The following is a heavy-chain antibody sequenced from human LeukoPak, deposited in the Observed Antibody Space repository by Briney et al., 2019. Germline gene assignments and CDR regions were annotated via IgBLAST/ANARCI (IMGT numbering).Heavy chain of an antibody. J-gene: IGHJ4*02. V-gene: IGHV3-21*01. CDR2: MSSSSSYI. Sequence: GGSLRPSCPASGFTFSSCSMNWVRQAPGKGLEWVSSMSSSSSYIYYADSVKGRFTISRAKNSLYLQMNSLRAEDTAVYYCAREDNFDYWGQGTLVTVSS. CDR1: GFTFSSCS. CDR3: AREDNFDY.